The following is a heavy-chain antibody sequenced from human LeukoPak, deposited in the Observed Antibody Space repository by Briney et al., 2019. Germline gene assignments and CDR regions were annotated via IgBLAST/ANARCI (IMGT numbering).Heavy chain of an antibody. V-gene: IGHV3-15*01. Sequence: GGSLRLSCVVSGFTFSNAWMSWIRQAPGKGLEWVGRIKTKTDDDRTHYAAPVEGRFTISRHDSKTTLSLEMNSLKTEDTAVYHCVGGPAGIRYWGQGTLVTVSS. D-gene: IGHD6-19*01. CDR3: VGGPAGIRY. CDR1: GFTFSNAW. J-gene: IGHJ4*02. CDR2: IKTKTDDDRT.